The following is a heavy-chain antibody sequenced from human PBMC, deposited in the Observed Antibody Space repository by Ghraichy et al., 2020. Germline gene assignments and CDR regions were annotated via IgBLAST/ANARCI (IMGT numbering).Heavy chain of an antibody. CDR1: GFNFSNYA. V-gene: IGHV3-23*01. CDR2: ISGSGGKT. D-gene: IGHD2-21*01. CDR3: AKEQVVVIAHNWFDP. J-gene: IGHJ5*02. Sequence: LSLTCAASGFNFSNYAMSWVRQAPGKGLEWVSGISGSGGKTYYADSVKGRFTMSRDNSKNTLYLQMNSLRAEDTAIYYCAKEQVVVIAHNWFDPWGQGTLITVSS.